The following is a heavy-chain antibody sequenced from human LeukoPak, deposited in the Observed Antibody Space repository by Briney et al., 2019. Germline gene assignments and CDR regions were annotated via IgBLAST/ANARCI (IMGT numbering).Heavy chain of an antibody. CDR3: ARIQSGSWYYFDY. V-gene: IGHV3-11*01. CDR1: GFTFSDYY. J-gene: IGHJ4*02. CDR2: VSNSGTSM. Sequence: PGGSLRLSCAASGFTFSDYYMSWIRQAPGKGLEWVSCVSNSGTSMYYADSVKGRFTISRDNAKKLLHLQMNSLRAEDTAVYYCARIQSGSWYYFDYWGQGTLVTVSS. D-gene: IGHD6-13*01.